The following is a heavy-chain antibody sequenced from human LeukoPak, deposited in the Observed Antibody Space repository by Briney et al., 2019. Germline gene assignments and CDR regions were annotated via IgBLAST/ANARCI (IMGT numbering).Heavy chain of an antibody. CDR2: IYHSGST. V-gene: IGHV4-30-2*01. Sequence: SETLSLTCTVPGGSISSGGYYWSWIRQPPGKGLEWIGYIYHSGSTYYNPSLKSRVTISVDRSKNQFSLKLSSVTAADTAVYYCAREGAQYSSSSNLNPNDYWGQGTLVTVSS. D-gene: IGHD6-13*01. CDR1: GGSISSGGYY. J-gene: IGHJ4*02. CDR3: AREGAQYSSSSNLNPNDY.